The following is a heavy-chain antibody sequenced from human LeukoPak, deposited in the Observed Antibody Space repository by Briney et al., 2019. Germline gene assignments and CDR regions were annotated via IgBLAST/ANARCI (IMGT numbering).Heavy chain of an antibody. Sequence: ASVKVSCKASGYTFTGYYMHWVRQAPGQGLEWMGWINPNSGGTNYAQKFQGRVTMTRDTSISTAYMELSRLRSDDTAVYYCARGPRLMVRGPPGRFDYWGQGTLVTVSS. J-gene: IGHJ4*02. CDR2: INPNSGGT. V-gene: IGHV1-2*02. D-gene: IGHD3-10*01. CDR3: ARGPRLMVRGPPGRFDY. CDR1: GYTFTGYY.